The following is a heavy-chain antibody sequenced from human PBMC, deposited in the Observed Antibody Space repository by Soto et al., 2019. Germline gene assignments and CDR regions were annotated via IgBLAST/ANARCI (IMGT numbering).Heavy chain of an antibody. D-gene: IGHD6-13*01. CDR2: ISGSGGST. CDR3: AKDGMLSSSWYLYYFDY. Sequence: GGSLRLSCAASGFTFSSYAMSWVRQAPGKGLEWVSAISGSGGSTYYADSVKGRFTISRDNSKNTLYLQMNSLRAEDTAVYYCAKDGMLSSSWYLYYFDYWGQGTLVTVSS. J-gene: IGHJ4*02. CDR1: GFTFSSYA. V-gene: IGHV3-23*01.